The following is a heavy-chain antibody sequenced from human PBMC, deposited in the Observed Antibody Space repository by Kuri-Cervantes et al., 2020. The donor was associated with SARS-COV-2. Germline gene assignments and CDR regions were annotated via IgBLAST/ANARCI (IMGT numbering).Heavy chain of an antibody. CDR3: ARASFDFWSGYYTGYYFDF. V-gene: IGHV3-7*01. J-gene: IGHJ4*02. CDR2: IKQDGSEE. D-gene: IGHD3-3*01. CDR1: GFTVSSNY. Sequence: GGSLRLSCAASGFTVSSNYMSWVRQTPGKGLEWVANIKQDGSEEHYVDSVKGRFTVSRDNAKNSLFLQMDSLRAEDTAVYYCARASFDFWSGYYTGYYFDFWGQGALVTVSS.